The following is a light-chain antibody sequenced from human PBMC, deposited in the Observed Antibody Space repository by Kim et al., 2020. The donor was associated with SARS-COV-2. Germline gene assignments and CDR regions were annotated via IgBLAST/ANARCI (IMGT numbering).Light chain of an antibody. CDR1: QCVNSN. CDR2: GAS. Sequence: VSPGERATLACRASQCVNSNLAWYQQKPGQAPRLLIYGASTRATGIPATFSGSGSGTEFTLTISSLQSEDFAVYYCQQYNQWPLTFGGGTKVDIK. V-gene: IGKV3-15*01. CDR3: QQYNQWPLT. J-gene: IGKJ4*01.